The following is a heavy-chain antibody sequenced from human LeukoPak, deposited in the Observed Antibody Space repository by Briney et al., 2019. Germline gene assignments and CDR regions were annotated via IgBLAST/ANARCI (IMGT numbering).Heavy chain of an antibody. Sequence: PSETLSLTCTVSGGSISTYYWSWIRQPPGKGLEWIGYVFYSGNTKYNPSLKSRVSISLDRSKKQFSLRLSSVTAADTAVYYCARAYGSSPNFDYWGQGTLVTVSS. CDR2: VFYSGNT. D-gene: IGHD6-19*01. CDR3: ARAYGSSPNFDY. CDR1: GGSISTYY. V-gene: IGHV4-59*01. J-gene: IGHJ4*02.